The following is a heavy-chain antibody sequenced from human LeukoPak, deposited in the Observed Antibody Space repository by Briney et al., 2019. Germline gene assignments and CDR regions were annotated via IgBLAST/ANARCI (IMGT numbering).Heavy chain of an antibody. D-gene: IGHD6-13*01. CDR2: IRYDGSNK. V-gene: IGHV3-30*02. CDR3: AKGEYSSNWRHDYYYGMDV. CDR1: GFTFSSYG. Sequence: PGGSPRLSCAASGFTFSSYGMHWVRQAPGKGLEWVAFIRYDGSNKYYADSVKGRFTISRDNSKNTLYLQMNSLRAEDTAVYYCAKGEYSSNWRHDYYYGMDVWGQGTTVTVSS. J-gene: IGHJ6*02.